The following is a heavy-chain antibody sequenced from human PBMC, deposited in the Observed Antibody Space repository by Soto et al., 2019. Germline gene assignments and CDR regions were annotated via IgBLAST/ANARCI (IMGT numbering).Heavy chain of an antibody. CDR2: MNPNSGNT. D-gene: IGHD3-3*01. V-gene: IGHV1-8*01. CDR3: ARGPVYDFWSGCEPYYCYYGIDV. Sequence: ASVKVPCEASGYTFTSYDINWVRQATGQGLEWMGWMNPNSGNTGYAQKFQGRVTMTRNTSISTAYMELRSLRSEDTAVYYCARGPVYDFWSGCEPYYCYYGIDVWGAVPTFTV. J-gene: IGHJ6*02. CDR1: GYTFTSYD.